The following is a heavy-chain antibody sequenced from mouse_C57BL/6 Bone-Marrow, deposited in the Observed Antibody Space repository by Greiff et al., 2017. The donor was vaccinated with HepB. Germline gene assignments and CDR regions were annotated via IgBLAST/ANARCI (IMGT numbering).Heavy chain of an antibody. D-gene: IGHD2-5*01. CDR1: GYTFTDYY. V-gene: IGHV1-75*01. J-gene: IGHJ1*03. CDR2: IFPGSGST. CDR3: ARWRAYYSNHWYFDV. Sequence: QVQLQQSGPELVKPGASVKISCKASGYTFTDYYINWVKQRPGQGLEWIGWIFPGSGSTYYNEKFKGKATLTVDKSSSTAYMLRSSLTSEDSAVYFWARWRAYYSNHWYFDVWGTGTTVTVSS.